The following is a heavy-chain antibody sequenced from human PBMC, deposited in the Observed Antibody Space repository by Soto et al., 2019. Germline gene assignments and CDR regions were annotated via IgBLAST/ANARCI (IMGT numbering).Heavy chain of an antibody. CDR1: EDTLSSYA. V-gene: IGHV1-69*06. D-gene: IGHD3-22*01. J-gene: IGHJ5*02. CDR2: IIPFSGTA. Sequence: SVKVSCKASEDTLSSYAISWVRQAPGQGLEWMGGIIPFSGTANYAQKFQGRVTITADKSTSTAYMELSSLRSEDTAVYYCVREGYYDSSGYYPGWFDPWGQGTLVTVSS. CDR3: VREGYYDSSGYYPGWFDP.